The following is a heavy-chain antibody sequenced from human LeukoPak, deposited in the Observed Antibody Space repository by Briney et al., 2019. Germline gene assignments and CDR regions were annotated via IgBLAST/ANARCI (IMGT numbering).Heavy chain of an antibody. J-gene: IGHJ4*02. V-gene: IGHV4-34*01. CDR3: ARGRGYNYFDY. D-gene: IGHD5-24*01. CDR1: GGPFSGYY. CDR2: INHSGST. Sequence: SETLSLTCAVYGGPFSGYYWSWIRQPPGKGREWIGEINHSGSTNYNPSRKSRVTISVDTSKNQFSQKLSSVTAADTAVYYCARGRGYNYFDYWGQGTLVTVSS.